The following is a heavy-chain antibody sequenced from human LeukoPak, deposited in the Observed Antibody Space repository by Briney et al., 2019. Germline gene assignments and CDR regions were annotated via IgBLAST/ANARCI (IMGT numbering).Heavy chain of an antibody. J-gene: IGHJ4*02. CDR2: IYYSGST. CDR1: GGSVSSGSYY. V-gene: IGHV4-61*01. D-gene: IGHD6-13*01. Sequence: SETLSLTCTVPGGSVSSGSYYRSWIRQPPGKGLEWIGYIYYSGSTNYNPSLKSRVTISVDTSKNQFSLKLSSVTAADTAVYYCARGRGSSSWYYFDYWGQGTLVTVSS. CDR3: ARGRGSSSWYYFDY.